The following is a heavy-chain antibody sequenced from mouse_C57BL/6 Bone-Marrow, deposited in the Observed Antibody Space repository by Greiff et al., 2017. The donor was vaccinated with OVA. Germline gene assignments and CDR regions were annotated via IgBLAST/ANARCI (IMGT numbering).Heavy chain of an antibody. CDR1: GFTFSDYG. CDR3: ASPLYDGNYVGWKTYAMDY. D-gene: IGHD2-1*01. CDR2: ISSGSSTI. Sequence: EVQLVESGGGLVKPGGSLKLSCAASGFTFSDYGMNWVRQAPEKGLEWVAYISSGSSTIYYADTVKGRFTISRDNAKNTLFLQMTSLRSEDTAMYYCASPLYDGNYVGWKTYAMDYWGQGTSVTVSS. J-gene: IGHJ4*01. V-gene: IGHV5-17*01.